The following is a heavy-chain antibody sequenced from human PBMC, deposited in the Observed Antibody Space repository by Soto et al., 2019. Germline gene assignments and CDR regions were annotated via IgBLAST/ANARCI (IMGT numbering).Heavy chain of an antibody. V-gene: IGHV4-30-4*01. J-gene: IGHJ4*02. CDR2: IYYSGST. Sequence: QVQLQESGPGLVKPSQTLSLTCTVSGGSISSGDYYWSWLRQPPGKGLEWIGYIYYSGSTYYNPSRKSRVTLSVDTSKNQFSLKLSSVTAAYTAVYYCARQLLGYCSGGSCYSLDYWGQGTLVTVSS. D-gene: IGHD2-15*01. CDR3: ARQLLGYCSGGSCYSLDY. CDR1: GGSISSGDYY.